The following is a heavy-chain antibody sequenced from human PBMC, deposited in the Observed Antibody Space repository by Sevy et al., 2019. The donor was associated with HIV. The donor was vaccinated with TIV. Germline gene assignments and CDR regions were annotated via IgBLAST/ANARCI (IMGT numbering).Heavy chain of an antibody. Sequence: GGSLRLSCAASGFTFSNYYMNWVRQAPGKGLEWVSSISSRSSYISYADSVKGRFTISRDNAKNSLYLQMNSLRADDTAVYFCARDGGCSSTTCLLYFDCSGQGTLVTVSS. V-gene: IGHV3-21*01. CDR1: GFTFSNYY. CDR2: ISSRSSYI. CDR3: ARDGGCSSTTCLLYFDC. J-gene: IGHJ4*02. D-gene: IGHD2-2*01.